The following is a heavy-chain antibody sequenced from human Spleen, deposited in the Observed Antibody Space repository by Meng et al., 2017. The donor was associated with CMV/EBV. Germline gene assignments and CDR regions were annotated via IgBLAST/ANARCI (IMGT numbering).Heavy chain of an antibody. CDR3: AKGGDIVLMGFRMDV. Sequence: GGSLRLSCAASGFTFSSYCMTWVRQAPGKGLEWVANISPHGTEKCYVDSVKGRFTISRDNAKNSLYLQMNSLRAEDTALYYCAKGGDIVLMGFRMDVWGQGTTVTVSS. CDR2: ISPHGTEK. CDR1: GFTFSSYC. J-gene: IGHJ6*02. D-gene: IGHD2-8*01. V-gene: IGHV3-7*01.